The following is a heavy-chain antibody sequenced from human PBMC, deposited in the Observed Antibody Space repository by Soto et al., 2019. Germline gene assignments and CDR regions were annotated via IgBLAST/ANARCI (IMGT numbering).Heavy chain of an antibody. D-gene: IGHD3-3*01. J-gene: IGHJ6*02. CDR1: GYSFTSYW. CDR2: IDPSDSYT. Sequence: PGESLKISCKGSGYSFTSYWISWVRQMPGKGLEWMGRIDPSDSYTNYSPSFQGHVTISADKSISTAYLQWSSLKASDTAMYYCASLNDFLSGSLTENYCGMDVSCQVTIGTGSS. V-gene: IGHV5-10-1*01. CDR3: ASLNDFLSGSLTENYCGMDV.